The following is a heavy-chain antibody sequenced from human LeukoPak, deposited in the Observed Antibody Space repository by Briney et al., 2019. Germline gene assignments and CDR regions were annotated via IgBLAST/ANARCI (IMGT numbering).Heavy chain of an antibody. CDR3: ARYYSNLEYFDY. D-gene: IGHD4-11*01. Sequence: SQTLSLTCTVSGGSISSGGYYWSWIRQHPGKGLEWIGYIYYSGSTYYNPSLKSRVTISVDTPKNQFSLKLSSVTAADTAVYYCARYYSNLEYFDYWGQGTLVTVSS. CDR1: GGSISSGGYY. CDR2: IYYSGST. J-gene: IGHJ4*02. V-gene: IGHV4-31*03.